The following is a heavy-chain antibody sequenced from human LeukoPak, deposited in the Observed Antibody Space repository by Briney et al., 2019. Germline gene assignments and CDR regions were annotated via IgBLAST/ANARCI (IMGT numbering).Heavy chain of an antibody. CDR3: ARHVRLIYVNYYYYMDV. D-gene: IGHD3-10*02. J-gene: IGHJ6*03. Sequence: KTSETLSLTCTVSGGSISSYYWSWIRQPPGKGLEWIGYIYYSGSTNYNPSLKSRVTISVDTSKNQFSLKLSSVTAADTAVYYCARHVRLIYVNYYYYMDVWGKGTTVTISS. CDR1: GGSISSYY. V-gene: IGHV4-59*01. CDR2: IYYSGST.